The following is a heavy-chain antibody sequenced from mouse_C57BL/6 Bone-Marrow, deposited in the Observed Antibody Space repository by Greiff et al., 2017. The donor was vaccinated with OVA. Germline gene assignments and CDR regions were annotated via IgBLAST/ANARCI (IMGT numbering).Heavy chain of an antibody. D-gene: IGHD2-3*01. CDR1: GYTFTEYT. V-gene: IGHV1-62-2*01. CDR2: FYPGSGSI. J-gene: IGHJ4*01. CDR3: ARHTFYDGYPFYAMDY. Sequence: VQLVESGAELVKPGASVKLSCKASGYTFTEYTIHWVKQRSGQGLEWIGWFYPGSGSIKYNEKFKDKATLTADKSSSTVYMELSRLTSEDSAVYFCARHTFYDGYPFYAMDYWGQGTSVTVSS.